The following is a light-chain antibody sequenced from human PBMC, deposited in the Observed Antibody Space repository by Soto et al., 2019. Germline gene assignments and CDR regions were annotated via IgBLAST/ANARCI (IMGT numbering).Light chain of an antibody. CDR1: QSVSNN. CDR2: GAS. Sequence: EIVMTQSPATLSVSPGEKATLSCRASQSVSNNLAWFQQKPGQVPRILIYGASNRATGVSARFSGSGSGTEFTLTISSLQSEDFAVYYCQQYHYWWTFGQGTKVDIK. J-gene: IGKJ1*01. V-gene: IGKV3-15*01. CDR3: QQYHYWWT.